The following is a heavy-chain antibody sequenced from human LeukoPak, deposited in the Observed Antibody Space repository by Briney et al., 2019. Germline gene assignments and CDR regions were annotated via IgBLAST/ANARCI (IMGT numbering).Heavy chain of an antibody. J-gene: IGHJ4*02. CDR3: ARDLAYSRLDY. D-gene: IGHD5-18*01. CDR1: GFTFSSYW. CDR2: INSDGSST. Sequence: GGSLRLSCAASGFTFSSYWMHWVRQAPGKGLVWVSRINSDGSSTSYADSVKGRFTISRDNAENSLYLQMNSLRVEDTAFYYCARDLAYSRLDYWGQGMLVTVSS. V-gene: IGHV3-74*01.